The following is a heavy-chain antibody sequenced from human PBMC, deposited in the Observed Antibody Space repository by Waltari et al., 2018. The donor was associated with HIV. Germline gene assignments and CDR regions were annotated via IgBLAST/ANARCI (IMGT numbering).Heavy chain of an antibody. CDR2: MNPNIGNT. D-gene: IGHD5-18*01. J-gene: IGHJ3*02. CDR3: ARDTAMVKDDAFDI. CDR1: GYTFTSYD. V-gene: IGHV1-8*01. Sequence: VQLVQSGAEVKKPGASVKVSCKASGYTFTSYDLNWVRQATGQGLEWMGWMNPNIGNTGYAQKFQGRVTMTRNTSISTAYMELSSLRSEDTAVYYCARDTAMVKDDAFDIWGQGTMVTVSS.